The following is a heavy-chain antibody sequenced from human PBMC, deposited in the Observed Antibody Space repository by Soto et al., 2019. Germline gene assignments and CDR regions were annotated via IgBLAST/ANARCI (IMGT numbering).Heavy chain of an antibody. CDR1: GFTFRTYG. V-gene: IGHV3-30*03. J-gene: IGHJ6*04. D-gene: IGHD3-10*01. CDR3: ATDLGSYNSCYRCHYGMEV. Sequence: GWSLRLSCAASGFTFRTYGMHWVRQAPGKGLEWVSLISYDGNNKYYGDSVKGRFTISRDNSKNTLFLQMNSLRPEDTAVYYCATDLGSYNSCYRCHYGMEVWGKGTKVTVSS. CDR2: ISYDGNNK.